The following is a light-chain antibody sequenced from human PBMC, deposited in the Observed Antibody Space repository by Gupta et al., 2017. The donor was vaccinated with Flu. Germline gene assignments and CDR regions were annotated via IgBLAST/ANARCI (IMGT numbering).Light chain of an antibody. CDR2: AAS. V-gene: IGKV1-39*01. CDR3: QQSTDLPHT. CDR1: QKINSY. J-gene: IGKJ2*01. Sequence: PSSLSASVGDRVTITCRASQKINSYLNWYQQKPGKAPKLLSYAASSLQSGVPSRFSGSGSGTXFTLTIXSLQPEDFASYYCQQSTDLPHTFGXGTKLEIK.